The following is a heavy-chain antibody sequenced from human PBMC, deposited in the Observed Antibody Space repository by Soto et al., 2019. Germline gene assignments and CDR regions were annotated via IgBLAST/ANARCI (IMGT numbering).Heavy chain of an antibody. J-gene: IGHJ4*02. D-gene: IGHD6-13*01. CDR3: ARDQTGITTAGGGRIDH. V-gene: IGHV3-30-3*01. Sequence: QVQLVESGGGVVKPGRSLRLSCAASGFTFSTHAMPWVRKPPGKGLECVAIVSFDGSNKYYADSVKGRFTISRDNSKNTLYLQMSGLTPEDTAFYYCARDQTGITTAGGGRIDHWGQGTLVTVSS. CDR2: VSFDGSNK. CDR1: GFTFSTHA.